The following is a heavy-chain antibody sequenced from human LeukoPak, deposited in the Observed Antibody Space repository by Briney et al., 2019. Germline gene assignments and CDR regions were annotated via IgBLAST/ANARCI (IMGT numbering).Heavy chain of an antibody. D-gene: IGHD5-18*01. V-gene: IGHV3-48*01. J-gene: IGHJ4*02. CDR3: ATDYSYSFDQ. Sequence: GGSLRLSCAASGFTFSSYHMNWVRQAPGKGLEWVSYISSSSSAIYYADSVKGRFTISRDNAKKSLHLQMSSLRAEDTAVYYCATDYSYSFDQWGQGTLVTVSS. CDR2: ISSSSSAI. CDR1: GFTFSSYH.